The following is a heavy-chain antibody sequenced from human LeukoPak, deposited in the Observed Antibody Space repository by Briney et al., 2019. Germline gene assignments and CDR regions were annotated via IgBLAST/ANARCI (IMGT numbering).Heavy chain of an antibody. D-gene: IGHD2-15*01. Sequence: SVKVSCKASGGTFSSYTISWERQAPGQGLEWMGRIIPILGIANYAQKFQGRVTITADKSTSTAYMELSSLRSEDTAVYYCARGVRCSGGSCYSRAGNWFDPWGQGTLVTVSS. J-gene: IGHJ5*02. CDR3: ARGVRCSGGSCYSRAGNWFDP. V-gene: IGHV1-69*02. CDR2: IIPILGIA. CDR1: GGTFSSYT.